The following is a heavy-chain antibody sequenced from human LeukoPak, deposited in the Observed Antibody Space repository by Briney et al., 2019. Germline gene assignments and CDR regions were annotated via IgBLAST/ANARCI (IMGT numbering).Heavy chain of an antibody. Sequence: GGSLRLSCAASGFTFSSYAMSWVRQAPGKGLEWVSAISGSGGSTYYADSVKGRFTISRDNSKNTLYLQMNSPRAEDTAVYYCAKGLYYYDSSGSDYWGQGTLVTVSS. CDR1: GFTFSSYA. CDR2: ISGSGGST. V-gene: IGHV3-23*01. D-gene: IGHD3-22*01. J-gene: IGHJ4*02. CDR3: AKGLYYYDSSGSDY.